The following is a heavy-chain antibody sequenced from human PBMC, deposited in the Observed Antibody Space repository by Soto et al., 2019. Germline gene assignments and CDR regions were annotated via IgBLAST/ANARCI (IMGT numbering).Heavy chain of an antibody. Sequence: QVQLVQSGAEVKRPGSSVKVSCKASGDTFTFYSLNCVRKAPGLGLQWMGRINPILSLSNYAQRFEGRVTMTADKSTITAYLTLSSLKSEDTATYYCASSYGSGYRSFDYWGQGALVTVSS. CDR2: INPILSLS. CDR3: ASSYGSGYRSFDY. CDR1: GDTFTFYS. V-gene: IGHV1-69*02. J-gene: IGHJ4*02. D-gene: IGHD3-10*01.